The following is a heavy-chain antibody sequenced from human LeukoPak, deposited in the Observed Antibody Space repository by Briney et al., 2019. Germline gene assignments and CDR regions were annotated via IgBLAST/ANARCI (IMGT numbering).Heavy chain of an antibody. V-gene: IGHV4-4*02. Sequence: SGTLSLTCAVSGGSISSDYWWSWVRQPPGKGLEWIGEIHHSGSANYNPSLKSRVSISVDKSKNQFSLRVSSVTAADTAVYYCANKLTAVAGYFDCWGQGTLVSVSS. CDR3: ANKLTAVAGYFDC. J-gene: IGHJ4*02. D-gene: IGHD6-19*01. CDR2: IHHSGSA. CDR1: GGSISSDYW.